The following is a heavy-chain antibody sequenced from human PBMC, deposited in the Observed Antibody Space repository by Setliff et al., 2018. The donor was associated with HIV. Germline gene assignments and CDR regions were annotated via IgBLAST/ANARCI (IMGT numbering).Heavy chain of an antibody. D-gene: IGHD2-21*01. J-gene: IGHJ4*02. CDR2: MSGDANSQ. V-gene: IGHV3-30*01. CDR3: ARDQNCGNGCYSSADH. CDR1: GFIFSTFP. Sequence: GGSLRLSCAASGFIFSTFPMHWVRQAPGKGLEWVAVMSGDANSQYYADSVRGRFTISRDNSKNTVYLQMNSLTTEDTAVYYCARDQNCGNGCYSSADHWGLGTLVTVSS.